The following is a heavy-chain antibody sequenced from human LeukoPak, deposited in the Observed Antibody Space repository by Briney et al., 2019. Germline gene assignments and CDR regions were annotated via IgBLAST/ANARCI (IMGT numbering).Heavy chain of an antibody. D-gene: IGHD6-19*01. CDR1: GYTLTELS. CDR3: ATDLHSPNGWYYFDY. Sequence: GASVKVSCKVSGYTLTELSMHWVRQAPGKGLEWLGGFDPEDGETIYAQKFQGRVTMTEDTSTDIAYKELSSLRSEDTAVYYCATDLHSPNGWYYFDYWGQGTLVTVSS. J-gene: IGHJ4*02. V-gene: IGHV1-24*01. CDR2: FDPEDGET.